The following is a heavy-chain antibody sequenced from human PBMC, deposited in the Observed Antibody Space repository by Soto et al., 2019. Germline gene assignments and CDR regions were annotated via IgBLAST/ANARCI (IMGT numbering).Heavy chain of an antibody. J-gene: IGHJ4*02. CDR1: GFTFSSYG. Sequence: GGSLRLSCAASGFTFSSYGMHWVRQAPGKGLEWVAVIWYDGSNKYYADSVKGRFTISRDNSKNTLYLQMNSLRAEDTAVYYCAREYKVWGSAYFDYWGQGTLVTVSS. D-gene: IGHD7-27*01. CDR2: IWYDGSNK. CDR3: AREYKVWGSAYFDY. V-gene: IGHV3-33*01.